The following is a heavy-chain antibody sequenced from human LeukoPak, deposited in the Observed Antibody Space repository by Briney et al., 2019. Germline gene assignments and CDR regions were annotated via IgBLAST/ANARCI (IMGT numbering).Heavy chain of an antibody. Sequence: PGGSLRLSCAASGFTFSSYGMHWVRQAPGKGLEWVAFIRYDGSNKYYADSVKGRFTISRDNSKNTLYLQMNSLRAEDTAVYYCARDPSPFLGEKDYFDYWGQGTLVTVSS. J-gene: IGHJ4*02. CDR1: GFTFSSYG. D-gene: IGHD2/OR15-2a*01. V-gene: IGHV3-30*02. CDR2: IRYDGSNK. CDR3: ARDPSPFLGEKDYFDY.